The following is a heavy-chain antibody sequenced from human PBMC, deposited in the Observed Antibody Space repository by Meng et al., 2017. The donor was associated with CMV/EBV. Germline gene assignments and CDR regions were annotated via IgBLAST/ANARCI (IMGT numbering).Heavy chain of an antibody. CDR2: IYYSGST. CDR1: GGSISSGDYY. CDR3: AREGDNPFDY. J-gene: IGHJ4*02. V-gene: IGHV4-30-4*08. D-gene: IGHD2-21*02. Sequence: QSPLREAAPGVVKPPLPLPLTCTVSGGSISSGDYYWSWIRQPPGKGLEWIGYIYYSGSTYYNPSLKSRVTISVDTSKNQFSLKLSSVTAADTAVYYCAREGDNPFDYWGQGTLVTVSS.